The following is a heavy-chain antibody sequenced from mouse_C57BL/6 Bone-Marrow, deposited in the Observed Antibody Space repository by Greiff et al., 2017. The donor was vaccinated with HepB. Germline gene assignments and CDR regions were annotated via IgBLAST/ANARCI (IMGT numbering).Heavy chain of an antibody. D-gene: IGHD1-1*01. J-gene: IGHJ1*03. V-gene: IGHV1-4*01. CDR2: INPSSGYT. Sequence: QVQLQQSGAELARPGASVKMSCKASGYTFTSYTMHWVKQRPGQGLEWIGYINPSSGYTKYNQKFKDKATLTADKSSSTAYMQLSSLTSEDSAVYYFARSGFYYYGSSYWYFDVWGTGTTVTVSS. CDR1: GYTFTSYT. CDR3: ARSGFYYYGSSYWYFDV.